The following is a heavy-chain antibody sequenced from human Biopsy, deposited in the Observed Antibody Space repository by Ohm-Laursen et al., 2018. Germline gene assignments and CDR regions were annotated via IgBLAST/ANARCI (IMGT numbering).Heavy chain of an antibody. Sequence: VASVKVSCKASGYTFINYGFSWVRQAPGQGLEWMGWINPYNGDTNYAQKLQGRVTMTTDTSTSTAYMELRSLRSDDTAVYYCARDYQPTIITIHYYYYGMDVWGQGTTVTVSS. D-gene: IGHD2-2*01. CDR1: GYTFINYG. V-gene: IGHV1-18*01. CDR3: ARDYQPTIITIHYYYYGMDV. J-gene: IGHJ6*02. CDR2: INPYNGDT.